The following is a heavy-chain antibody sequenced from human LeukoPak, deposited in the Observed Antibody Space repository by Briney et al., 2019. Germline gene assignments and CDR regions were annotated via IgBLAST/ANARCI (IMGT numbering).Heavy chain of an antibody. CDR3: ARDTHYDFWSGYLEAFDI. Sequence: ASETLSLTCTVSGGSISSYYWSWIRQPPGKGLEWIGYIYYSGSTNYNPSLKSRVTISVDTSKNQFSLKLSSVTAADTAVYYCARDTHYDFWSGYLEAFDIWGQGTMVTVSS. CDR1: GGSISSYY. V-gene: IGHV4-59*01. J-gene: IGHJ3*02. CDR2: IYYSGST. D-gene: IGHD3-3*01.